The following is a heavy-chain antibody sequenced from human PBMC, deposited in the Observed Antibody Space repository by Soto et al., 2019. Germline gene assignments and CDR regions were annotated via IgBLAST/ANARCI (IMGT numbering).Heavy chain of an antibody. CDR3: VRKNPGTRPFDY. V-gene: IGHV3-23*01. CDR2: IGTDSNT. Sequence: GGSLRLSCAASGFTFDPYAMNWVRQAPGKGLAWVSAIGTDSNTYYADSVKGRFTISRDNSRTTLYLQMNSLRAEDTALYYCVRKNPGTRPFDYWGQGTLVTVSS. J-gene: IGHJ4*01. CDR1: GFTFDPYA.